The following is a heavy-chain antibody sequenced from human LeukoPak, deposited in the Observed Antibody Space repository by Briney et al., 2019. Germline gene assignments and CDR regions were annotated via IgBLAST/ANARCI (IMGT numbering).Heavy chain of an antibody. CDR3: AKEWVRGVLDY. CDR2: ISYDGSNK. Sequence: GRSLRLSCAASGFTFSSYGMRWVRQAPGKGLEWVAVISYDGSNKYYADSVKGRFTISRDNSKNTLYLQMNSLRAEDTAVYYCAKEWVRGVLDYWGQGTLVTVSS. D-gene: IGHD3-10*01. CDR1: GFTFSSYG. J-gene: IGHJ4*02. V-gene: IGHV3-30*18.